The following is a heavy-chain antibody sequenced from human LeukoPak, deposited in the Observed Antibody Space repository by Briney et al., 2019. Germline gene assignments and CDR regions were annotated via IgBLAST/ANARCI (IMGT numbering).Heavy chain of an antibody. Sequence: GRSLRLSCAASGFTFYDYAMHWVRQAPGKGLEWVSGISWNSGSIGYADSVKGRFTISRDNAKNSLYLQMNSLRAEDTALYYCAKGNLSGWYSYYFDYWGQGTLVTVSS. CDR2: ISWNSGSI. CDR3: AKGNLSGWYSYYFDY. D-gene: IGHD6-19*01. CDR1: GFTFYDYA. V-gene: IGHV3-9*01. J-gene: IGHJ4*02.